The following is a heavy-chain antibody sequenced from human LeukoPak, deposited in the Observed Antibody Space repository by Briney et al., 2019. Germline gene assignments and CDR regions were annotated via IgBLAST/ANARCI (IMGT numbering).Heavy chain of an antibody. CDR2: ISGSGGST. CDR1: GFTFSSYG. J-gene: IGHJ4*02. Sequence: GGSLRLSCAASGFTFSSYGMSWVRQAPGKELEWVSAISGSGGSTYYADSVKGRFTISRDNSKNSVYLQMNSLRAEDTAVYFCASPAYGDYALFDYWSQGTLVTVSS. CDR3: ASPAYGDYALFDY. V-gene: IGHV3-23*01. D-gene: IGHD4-17*01.